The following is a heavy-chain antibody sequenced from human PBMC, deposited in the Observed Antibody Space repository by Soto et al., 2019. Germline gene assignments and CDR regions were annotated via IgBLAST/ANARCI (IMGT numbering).Heavy chain of an antibody. CDR2: IYPGDSDT. D-gene: IGHD2-2*01. CDR3: ARGSGYCSSTSYYDMDV. J-gene: IGHJ6*02. V-gene: IGHV5-51*01. Sequence: PGESLKISCKGSGYSFTSYWIGWVRQMPGKGLEWMGIIYPGDSDTRYSPSFQGQVTISADKSISTAHLQWSSLKASDTAMYYCARGSGYCSSTSYYDMDVWGQGTTVTVSS. CDR1: GYSFTSYW.